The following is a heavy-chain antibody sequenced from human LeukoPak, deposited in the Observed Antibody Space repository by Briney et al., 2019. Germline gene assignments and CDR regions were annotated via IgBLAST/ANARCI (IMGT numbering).Heavy chain of an antibody. Sequence: GGSLRLSCAASGFTFSSYWMSWVRQAPGKGLEWVANIKQDGSEKYYVDSVKGRFTISRDNAKNSLYLQMNSLGDEDTAVYYCARARIVVVVAAPSRAPPDYWGQGTLVTVSS. CDR1: GFTFSSYW. CDR3: ARARIVVVVAAPSRAPPDY. D-gene: IGHD2-15*01. CDR2: IKQDGSEK. V-gene: IGHV3-7*01. J-gene: IGHJ4*02.